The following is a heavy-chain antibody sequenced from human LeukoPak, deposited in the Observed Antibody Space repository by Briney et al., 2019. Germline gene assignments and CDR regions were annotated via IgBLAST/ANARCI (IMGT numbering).Heavy chain of an antibody. Sequence: PGGSLRLSCAVSGFTFSSYTMHWVRQAPMKGLEWVSSISTSATYTYYADSVKGRFTISRDNTKNSLYLQMNSLRAEDTAVFYCARDQYDTWSRRGNFDSWGQGTLVTVSS. CDR3: ARDQYDTWSRRGNFDS. V-gene: IGHV3-21*04. D-gene: IGHD3-3*01. CDR1: GFTFSSYT. J-gene: IGHJ4*02. CDR2: ISTSATYT.